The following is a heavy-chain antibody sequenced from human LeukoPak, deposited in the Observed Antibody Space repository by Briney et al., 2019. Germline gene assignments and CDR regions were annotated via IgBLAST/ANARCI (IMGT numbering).Heavy chain of an antibody. Sequence: PGRSRRLSCAVSGFTFSSYAVHWVRQAPGKGLEWVAVISYDGSNEYYADSVKGRFTISRDNSKNTLYLQMNSLRAEDTAVYYCARSRGMYSSGWFDYWGQGTLVTVSS. J-gene: IGHJ4*02. V-gene: IGHV3-30-3*01. D-gene: IGHD6-19*01. CDR2: ISYDGSNE. CDR1: GFTFSSYA. CDR3: ARSRGMYSSGWFDY.